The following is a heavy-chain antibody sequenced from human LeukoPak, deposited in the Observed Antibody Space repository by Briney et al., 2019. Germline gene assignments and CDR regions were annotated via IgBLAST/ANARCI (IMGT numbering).Heavy chain of an antibody. Sequence: SETLSLTCAVYGGPFSGYYWNWIRQSPGRGLEWIGEINHRRSTNYNPSLKSRVTILVDTSKNQFSLRLTSVTAADTAVYYCARQGNDYYDSSGYYYSYYFDYWGQGTLVTVSS. CDR1: GGPFSGYY. V-gene: IGHV4-34*01. D-gene: IGHD3-22*01. J-gene: IGHJ4*02. CDR2: INHRRST. CDR3: ARQGNDYYDSSGYYYSYYFDY.